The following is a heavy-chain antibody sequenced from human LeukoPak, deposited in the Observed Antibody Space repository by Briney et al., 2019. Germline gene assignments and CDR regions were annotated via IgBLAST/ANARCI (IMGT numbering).Heavy chain of an antibody. J-gene: IGHJ4*02. D-gene: IGHD2-2*01. CDR1: GFTFSSYG. CDR3: ARQSGSSTSPFDY. CDR2: IRYDGSNK. V-gene: IGHV3-33*01. Sequence: QPGGSLRLSCAASGFTFSSYGMHWVRQAPGKGLEWVAVIRYDGSNKYYADSVKGRFTISRDNSKNTLYLQMNSLRAEDTAVYYCARQSGSSTSPFDYWGQGTLVTVSS.